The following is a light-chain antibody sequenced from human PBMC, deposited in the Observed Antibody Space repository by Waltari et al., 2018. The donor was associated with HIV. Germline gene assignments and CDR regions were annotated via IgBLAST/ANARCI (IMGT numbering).Light chain of an antibody. CDR3: SSYTSSSTLV. V-gene: IGLV2-14*01. Sequence: QSALTQPASVSGSPGQSITIPCPGTSRDVGGYNFVSWFQHHPGKAPKVMIYEFRNRPSGVSNRFSGSKSGNTAALTISGLQAEDEADYYCSSYTSSSTLVFGGGTKLTVL. CDR2: EFR. J-gene: IGLJ2*01. CDR1: SRDVGGYNF.